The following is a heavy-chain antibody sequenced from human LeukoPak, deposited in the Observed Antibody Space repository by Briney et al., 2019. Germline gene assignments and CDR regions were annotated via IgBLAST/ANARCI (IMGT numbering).Heavy chain of an antibody. V-gene: IGHV2-5*02. D-gene: IGHD3-16*01. CDR3: AHRAQDGSGLMSYYFDY. CDR1: GFSLSTTGVG. Sequence: SGPTLVKPTQTLTLTCTFSGFSLSTTGVGVGWIRQPPGKALEWLALIYWDDDKRYSPSLKSRLTITKDTSKNQVVLTMTNMDPVDTATYYCAHRAQDGSGLMSYYFDYWGQGTLVTVSS. J-gene: IGHJ4*02. CDR2: IYWDDDK.